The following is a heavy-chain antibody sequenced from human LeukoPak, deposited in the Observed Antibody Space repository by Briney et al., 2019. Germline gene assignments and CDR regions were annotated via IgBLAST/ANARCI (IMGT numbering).Heavy chain of an antibody. Sequence: GGSLRLSCAAPGFTFSSYGMHWVRQAPGKGLEWVAVIWYGGSNKYYADSVKGRFTISRDNSTNTLYLQMNSLRAEDTAVYYCAKERVGATGGGFDYWGQGTLVTVSS. CDR3: AKERVGATGGGFDY. J-gene: IGHJ4*02. CDR2: IWYGGSNK. D-gene: IGHD1-26*01. CDR1: GFTFSSYG. V-gene: IGHV3-30*02.